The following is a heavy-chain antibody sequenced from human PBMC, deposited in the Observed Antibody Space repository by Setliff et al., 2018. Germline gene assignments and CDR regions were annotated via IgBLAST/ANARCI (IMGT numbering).Heavy chain of an antibody. Sequence: GESLKISCKGSGYSFSNFWIGWVRQMPGKGLEWMGIIYPGDSHTRYSPSFQGQVTMSADKSINTAYLQWSSLKASDTAVYYCARRGERFFNWFDPWGQGTLVTVS. D-gene: IGHD2-21*01. CDR3: ARRGERFFNWFDP. J-gene: IGHJ5*02. CDR1: GYSFSNFW. CDR2: IYPGDSHT. V-gene: IGHV5-51*01.